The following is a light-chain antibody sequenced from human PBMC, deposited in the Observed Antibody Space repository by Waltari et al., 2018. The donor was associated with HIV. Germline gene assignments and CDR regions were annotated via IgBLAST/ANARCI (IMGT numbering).Light chain of an antibody. CDR2: SNH. Sequence: QSVLTQPPSASGTPGQRVTISCSGSSSNIGSNTVTWYRQLPGTAPKLLIYSNHQRPSGVPDRFSGSKSGTSASLAISGLQSDYEADYYCATWDDSLNGWVFGGGTKLTVL. CDR3: ATWDDSLNGWV. J-gene: IGLJ3*02. CDR1: SSNIGSNT. V-gene: IGLV1-44*01.